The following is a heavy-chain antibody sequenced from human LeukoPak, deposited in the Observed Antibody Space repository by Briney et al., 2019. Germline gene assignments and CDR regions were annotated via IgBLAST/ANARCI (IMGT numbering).Heavy chain of an antibody. CDR2: ISGSGGST. V-gene: IGHV3-23*01. CDR1: EFTFSSYA. Sequence: GGSLRLSCAASEFTFSSYAMSWVRQAPGKGLEWVSAISGSGGSTYYADSVKGRFTISRDNSKNTLYLQMNSLRAEDTAVYYCAKSRARITIFVAFDPWGQGTLVTVSS. CDR3: AKSRARITIFVAFDP. D-gene: IGHD3-3*01. J-gene: IGHJ5*02.